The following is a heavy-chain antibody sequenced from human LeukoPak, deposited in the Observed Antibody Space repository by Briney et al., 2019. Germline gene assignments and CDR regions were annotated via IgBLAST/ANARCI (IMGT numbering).Heavy chain of an antibody. Sequence: PGGSLGLSCAASGFTFSSYGMHWVRQAPGKGLEWVAVIWYDGSNKYYADSVKGRFTISRDNSKNTPYLQMNSLRAEDTAVYYCARDRLRSPDYWGQGTLVTVSS. D-gene: IGHD4-17*01. CDR2: IWYDGSNK. V-gene: IGHV3-33*01. J-gene: IGHJ4*02. CDR1: GFTFSSYG. CDR3: ARDRLRSPDY.